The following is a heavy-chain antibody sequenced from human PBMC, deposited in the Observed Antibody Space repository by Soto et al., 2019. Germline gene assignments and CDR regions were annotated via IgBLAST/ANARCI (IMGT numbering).Heavy chain of an antibody. CDR3: ARVERYYDFWSGYYGSWEEYYYYGMDV. V-gene: IGHV3-7*01. Sequence: GSLRLSCAASGFTFSSYWMSWVRQAPGKGLEWVANIKQDGSEKYYADSVKGRFTISRDNSKNTLYLQMNSLRAEDTAVYYCARVERYYDFWSGYYGSWEEYYYYGMDVWGQGTTVTVSS. J-gene: IGHJ6*02. D-gene: IGHD3-3*01. CDR1: GFTFSSYW. CDR2: IKQDGSEK.